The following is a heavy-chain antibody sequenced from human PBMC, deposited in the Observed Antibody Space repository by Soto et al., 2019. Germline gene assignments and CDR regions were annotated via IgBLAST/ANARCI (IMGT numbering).Heavy chain of an antibody. V-gene: IGHV3-30*18. J-gene: IGHJ6*02. CDR2: ISYDGSNK. CDR1: GFIFSKYG. Sequence: MSLRLSCAASGFIFSKYGMHWVRQAPGQGLEWVAVISYDGSNKYYAESVKGRFIIPRDKSENTLYLQMNSLRAEDTALYYCAKDLGSGKPYYYYAMDVWGQGTTVTVSS. CDR3: AKDLGSGKPYYYYAMDV. D-gene: IGHD3-10*01.